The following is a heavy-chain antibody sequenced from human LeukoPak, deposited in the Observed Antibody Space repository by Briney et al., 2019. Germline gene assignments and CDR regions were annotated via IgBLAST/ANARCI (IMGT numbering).Heavy chain of an antibody. D-gene: IGHD2-21*02. CDR2: INPNSGGT. CDR3: ARDGAYCGGDCYFDP. Sequence: GASVKVSCKASGYTFTGYYMHWVRQAPGQGLEWMGWINPNSGGTNYAQKFQGRVTMTRDTSISTAYTELSRLRSDDTAVYYCARDGAYCGGDCYFDPWGQGTLVTVSS. V-gene: IGHV1-2*02. CDR1: GYTFTGYY. J-gene: IGHJ5*02.